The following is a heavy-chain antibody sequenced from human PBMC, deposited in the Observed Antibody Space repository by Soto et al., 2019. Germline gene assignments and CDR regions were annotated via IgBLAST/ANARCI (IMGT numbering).Heavy chain of an antibody. D-gene: IGHD3-3*01. J-gene: IGHJ4*02. CDR2: INHSGST. Sequence: SETLSLTCAVYGGSFSGYYWSWIRQPPGKGLEWIGEINHSGSTNYNPSLKSRVTISVDTSKNQFSLKLSSVTAADTAVYYCARGRFLDLIDYWGQGTLVTVSS. CDR3: ARGRFLDLIDY. V-gene: IGHV4-34*01. CDR1: GGSFSGYY.